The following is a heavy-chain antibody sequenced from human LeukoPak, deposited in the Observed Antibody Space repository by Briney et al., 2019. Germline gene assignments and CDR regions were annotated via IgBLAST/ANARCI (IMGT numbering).Heavy chain of an antibody. D-gene: IGHD2-15*01. Sequence: TAGALRLYCAASGFTFSSHGMHWVRQTPGRGLEWITVIWNDGSNKSYVDSVKGRFIISRDNSKNTLYLQMTGLRAEDTAVYYCARGCGGSAACYIIDYWGQGTLVTVSS. CDR1: GFTFSSHG. CDR3: ARGCGGSAACYIIDY. CDR2: IWNDGSNK. J-gene: IGHJ4*02. V-gene: IGHV3-33*01.